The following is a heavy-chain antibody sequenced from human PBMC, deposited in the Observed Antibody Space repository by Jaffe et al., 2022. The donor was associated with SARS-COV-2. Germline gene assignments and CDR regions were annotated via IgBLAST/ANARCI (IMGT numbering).Heavy chain of an antibody. D-gene: IGHD2-2*01. CDR1: GFTFSSYS. J-gene: IGHJ6*02. CDR3: ARGQYCSSTSCYLGYYYGMDV. Sequence: EVQLVESGGGLVQPGGSLRLSCAASGFTFSSYSMNWVRQAPGKGLEWVSYISSSSSTIYYADSVKGRFTISRDNAKNSLYLQMNSLRDEDTAVYYCARGQYCSSTSCYLGYYYGMDVWGQGTTVTVSS. CDR2: ISSSSSTI. V-gene: IGHV3-48*02.